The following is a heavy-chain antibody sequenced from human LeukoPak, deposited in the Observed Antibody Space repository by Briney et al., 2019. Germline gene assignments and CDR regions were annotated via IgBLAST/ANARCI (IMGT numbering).Heavy chain of an antibody. CDR3: ARSLGASSWVENWFDP. Sequence: SETLSLTCSVSGGSISSAKHDWAWIRQPPGQGLEWIGSIYYSGTTYYNLSLKSRVTLFVDTSKNQFSLRPSSVTAADTAVYFCARSLGASSWVENWFDPLGQGTLVTVSP. CDR1: GGSISSAKHD. CDR2: IYYSGTT. J-gene: IGHJ5*02. V-gene: IGHV4-39*01. D-gene: IGHD6-13*01.